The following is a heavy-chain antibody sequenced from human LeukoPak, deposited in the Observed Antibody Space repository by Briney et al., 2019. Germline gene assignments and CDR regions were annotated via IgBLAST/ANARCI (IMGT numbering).Heavy chain of an antibody. V-gene: IGHV3-53*01. CDR2: IYSGGGT. CDR1: GFTASSNY. D-gene: IGHD2-15*01. Sequence: PGASPRLSGAASGFTASSNYMSWVRRPPGRGLGWVAVIYSGGGTTYAHSVKGGFTISRATSKNTLYLQMNSLRAEDTCVYYCARGSTSGGSCYTLWFYAWGQGTLVTVSS. J-gene: IGHJ5*02. CDR3: ARGSTSGGSCYTLWFYA.